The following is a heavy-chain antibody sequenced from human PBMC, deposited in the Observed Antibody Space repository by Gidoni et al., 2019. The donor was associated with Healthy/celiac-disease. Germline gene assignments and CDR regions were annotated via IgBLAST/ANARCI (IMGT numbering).Heavy chain of an antibody. V-gene: IGHV4-34*01. CDR2: INHSGST. D-gene: IGHD6-13*01. Sequence: QVQLQQWGAGLLKPSETLSLTCAVYGGSFSGYYWSWIRQPPGKGLEWIGEINHSGSTNYNPSLKSRVTISVDTSKNQFSLKLSSVTAADTAVYYCARKRLAAAGTWYFDLWGRGTLVTVSS. CDR3: ARKRLAAAGTWYFDL. CDR1: GGSFSGYY. J-gene: IGHJ2*01.